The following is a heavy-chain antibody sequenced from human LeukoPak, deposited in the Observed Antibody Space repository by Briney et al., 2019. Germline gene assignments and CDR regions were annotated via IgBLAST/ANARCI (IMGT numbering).Heavy chain of an antibody. V-gene: IGHV1-69*13. D-gene: IGHD4-23*01. Sequence: ASVKVSCKASGGTFSSYAISWVRQAPGQGLEWMGGIIPIFGTANYAQKFQGRVTITADESTSTAYKELSSLRSEDTAVYYCAAPGGNSAEYFQHWGQGTLVTVSS. CDR1: GGTFSSYA. CDR3: AAPGGNSAEYFQH. J-gene: IGHJ1*01. CDR2: IIPIFGTA.